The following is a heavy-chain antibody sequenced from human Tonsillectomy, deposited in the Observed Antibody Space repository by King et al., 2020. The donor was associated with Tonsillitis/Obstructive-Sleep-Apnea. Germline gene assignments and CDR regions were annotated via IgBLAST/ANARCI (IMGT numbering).Heavy chain of an antibody. CDR3: ARQTELIGAYYYCMDV. CDR1: GASVSSRDYY. J-gene: IGHJ6*03. V-gene: IGHV4-39*01. CDR2: IYDTGST. D-gene: IGHD3-10*01. Sequence: QLQESGPGLVKPSETLSLTCTVSGASVSSRDYYWGWIRQSPGKGLEWIGSIYDTGSTNYNTSLESRVTISVDTSKNQFSLRLSSVTAADTADYYCARQTELIGAYYYCMDVWGEGTTVTVSS.